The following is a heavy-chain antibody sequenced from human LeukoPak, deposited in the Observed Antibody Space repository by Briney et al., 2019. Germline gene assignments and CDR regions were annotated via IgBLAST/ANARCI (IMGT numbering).Heavy chain of an antibody. CDR2: ISYDGSNK. V-gene: IGHV3-30-3*01. J-gene: IGHJ6*02. D-gene: IGHD2-2*01. CDR1: GFTFSSYA. Sequence: GGSLRLSCAASGFTFSSYAMHWVRQAPGKGLEWVAVISYDGSNKYYADPVKGRLTISRDNSKNTLYLQMNSLRAEDTAVYYCAREDIVVVPAAMEVYYYYGMDVWGQGTTVTVSS. CDR3: AREDIVVVPAAMEVYYYYGMDV.